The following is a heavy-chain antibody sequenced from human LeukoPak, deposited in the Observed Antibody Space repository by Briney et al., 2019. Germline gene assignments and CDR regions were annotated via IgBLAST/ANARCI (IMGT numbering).Heavy chain of an antibody. J-gene: IGHJ4*02. CDR1: GYTFTSYG. CDR3: ARGRYYGSR. V-gene: IGHV1-18*01. Sequence: AASVKVSFKASGYTFTSYGISRVRQAPGQGLEWMGWIGAHNGNTNYAQRLQGRVTMTTDTSTSTAYMELGSLRSDDTAVYYCARGRYYGSRWGQGTLVTVSS. CDR2: IGAHNGNT. D-gene: IGHD3-10*01.